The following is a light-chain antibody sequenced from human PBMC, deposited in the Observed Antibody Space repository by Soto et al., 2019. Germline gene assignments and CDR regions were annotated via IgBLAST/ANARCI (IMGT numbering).Light chain of an antibody. CDR3: QQYHNLPIT. CDR1: QDISSS. Sequence: DIQMTQSPSSLSASVGDRVTITCQASQDISSSLNWYQQKPGKAPKLLIYDASNLETGVTSRFSGSGSGTDFNFTISSRQPEDIGTYYCQQYHNLPITFGQGTRLEIK. J-gene: IGKJ5*01. CDR2: DAS. V-gene: IGKV1-33*01.